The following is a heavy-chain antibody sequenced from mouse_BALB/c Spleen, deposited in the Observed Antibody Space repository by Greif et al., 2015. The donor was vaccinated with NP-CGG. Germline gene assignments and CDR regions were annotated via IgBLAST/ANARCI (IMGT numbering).Heavy chain of an antibody. CDR3: TRSWDGY. CDR2: IDPETGGT. D-gene: IGHD4-1*01. Sequence: QVTLKECGAELVRPGASVTLSCKASGYTFTDYEMHWVKQTPVHGLEWIGAIDPETGGTAYNQKFKGKATLTADKSSSTAYMELRSLTSEDSAAYYCTRSWDGYWGQGTTLTVSS. V-gene: IGHV1-15*01. CDR1: GYTFTDYE. J-gene: IGHJ2*01.